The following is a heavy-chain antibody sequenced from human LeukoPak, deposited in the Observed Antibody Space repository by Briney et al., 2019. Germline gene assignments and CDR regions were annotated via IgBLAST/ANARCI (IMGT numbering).Heavy chain of an antibody. Sequence: SETLSLTCTVSGASINDYYWSWIRQSAEKGLEWIGRIYTGGSTNYSPSLKSRVTMSEDTSKNQFSLNLRSVSAADTAVYYCARENDFWSGTHSGWFDPWGQGTLVIVSS. D-gene: IGHD3-3*01. J-gene: IGHJ5*02. V-gene: IGHV4-4*07. CDR3: ARENDFWSGTHSGWFDP. CDR1: GASINDYY. CDR2: IYTGGST.